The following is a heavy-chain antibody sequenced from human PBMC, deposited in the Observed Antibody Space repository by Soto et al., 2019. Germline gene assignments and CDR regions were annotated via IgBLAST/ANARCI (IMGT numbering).Heavy chain of an antibody. CDR1: GASISGYY. D-gene: IGHD2-15*01. V-gene: IGHV4-59*01. J-gene: IGHJ4*02. CDR3: ARGAATIDY. Sequence: LSLTCTVSGASISGYYWSWIRQPPGKGLEWIGYIYYSGSTNYNPSLKSRVTISVDTSKNQFSLKLSSVTAADTAVYYCARGAATIDYWGQGTLVTVSS. CDR2: IYYSGST.